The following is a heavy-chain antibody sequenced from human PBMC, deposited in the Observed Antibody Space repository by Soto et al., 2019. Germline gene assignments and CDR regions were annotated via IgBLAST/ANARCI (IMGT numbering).Heavy chain of an antibody. Sequence: PGGSLRLSCAASGFTFSSYSMNWVRQAPGKGLEWVSSISSSSSYIYYADSVKGRFTISRDNAKNSLYLRMNSLRAEDTAVYYCASTIVGGYDPVVGNWFDPWGQGTLVTVSS. CDR2: ISSSSSYI. J-gene: IGHJ5*02. V-gene: IGHV3-21*01. CDR1: GFTFSSYS. CDR3: ASTIVGGYDPVVGNWFDP. D-gene: IGHD1-26*01.